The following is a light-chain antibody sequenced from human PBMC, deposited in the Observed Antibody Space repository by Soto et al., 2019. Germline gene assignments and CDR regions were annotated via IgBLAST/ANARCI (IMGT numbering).Light chain of an antibody. Sequence: AIRMTQSPSSFSASTGDRVTITCRASEGISSYLAWYQQKPGKAPKLLIYAASTLQSGVPSRFSGSGSGTDFTLTISCLQSEDFASYYCHQYYSYPQTFAQGTKVEIK. CDR1: EGISSY. CDR2: AAS. CDR3: HQYYSYPQT. J-gene: IGKJ1*01. V-gene: IGKV1-8*01.